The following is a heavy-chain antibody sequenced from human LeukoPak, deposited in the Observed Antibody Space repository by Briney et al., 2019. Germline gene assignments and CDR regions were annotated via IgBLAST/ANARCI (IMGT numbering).Heavy chain of an antibody. V-gene: IGHV3-53*01. Sequence: PGGSLTLSCAASGFSVSSNYVSWVRQAPGEGLEWVSVIYTGGTTHYAPSVMGRFTISRDDSQNTVHLHMSGLRDEDTGLYYCAREGRFQSFDYWGQGTLLAVSS. CDR3: AREGRFQSFDY. J-gene: IGHJ4*02. CDR2: IYTGGTT. CDR1: GFSVSSNY.